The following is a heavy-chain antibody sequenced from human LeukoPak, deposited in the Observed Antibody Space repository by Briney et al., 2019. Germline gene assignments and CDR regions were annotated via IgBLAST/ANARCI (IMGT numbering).Heavy chain of an antibody. CDR2: ISYDGSNK. D-gene: IGHD2-2*01. CDR3: ARVGDIVVVPDYFDY. V-gene: IGHV3-30-3*01. CDR1: GFTFSSYA. Sequence: GGSLRLSCVASGFTFSSYAMHWVRQAPGKGLEWVAVISYDGSNKYYADSVKGRFTISRDNSKNTLYLQMNSLRAEDTAVYYCARVGDIVVVPDYFDYWGQGTLVTVSS. J-gene: IGHJ4*02.